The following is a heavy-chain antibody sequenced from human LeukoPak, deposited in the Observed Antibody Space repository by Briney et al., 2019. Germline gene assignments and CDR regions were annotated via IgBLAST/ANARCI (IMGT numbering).Heavy chain of an antibody. CDR3: TTGDLAATPFYP. D-gene: IGHD2-15*01. CDR1: GFTFSNAW. Sequence: GGSLRLSCAASGFTFSNAWMSWVRQAPGKGLEWVGRIKSKTDGGTTDYAAPVKGRFTISRDDSKNTLYLQMNSLKTEDTAVYYCTTGDLAATPFYPWGQGTLVTVSS. J-gene: IGHJ5*02. CDR2: IKSKTDGGTT. V-gene: IGHV3-15*01.